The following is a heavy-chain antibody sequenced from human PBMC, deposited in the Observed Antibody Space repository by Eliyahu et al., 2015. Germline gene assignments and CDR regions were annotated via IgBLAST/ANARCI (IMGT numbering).Heavy chain of an antibody. CDR1: GGSISSSTYY. J-gene: IGHJ4*02. Sequence: QLQLQESGPGLVKPSETLSLTCTVSGGSISSSTYYWGWIRQPPGKGLEYIASISYSGSPYHNPSLKSRVTISVDSSKNQFSLRLSSVTDTDTAVYYCARGSPYYYWGQGMLVAVSS. D-gene: IGHD2-8*01. V-gene: IGHV4-39*01. CDR3: ARGSPYYY. CDR2: ISYSGSP.